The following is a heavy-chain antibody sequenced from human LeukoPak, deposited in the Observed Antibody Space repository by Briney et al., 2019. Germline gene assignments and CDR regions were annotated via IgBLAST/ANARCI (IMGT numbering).Heavy chain of an antibody. CDR3: VTKEPSTSGWSY. Sequence: GGSLRLSCAASGFTLSSYWMSWVRQAPGKGLEWVANINEDGSMKSYVDSVKGRFTISRDNTRNSLYLQITGLRAEDTGVYYCVTKEPSTSGWSYWGQGTLVTVSS. CDR1: GFTLSSYW. D-gene: IGHD6-19*01. J-gene: IGHJ4*02. V-gene: IGHV3-7*01. CDR2: INEDGSMK.